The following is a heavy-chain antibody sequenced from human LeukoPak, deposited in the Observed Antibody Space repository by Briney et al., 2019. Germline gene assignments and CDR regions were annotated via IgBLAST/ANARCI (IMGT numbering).Heavy chain of an antibody. D-gene: IGHD3-16*01. CDR2: IWYDGSDK. Sequence: PGGSLRLSCAASGFTFSSHGMHWVSQTPPKGLEWVAVIWYDGSDKYYADSVKGRFTISRDNSKNTLYLQMTSLRADDTAVYYCARDRVLHYFDYWGQGALVTVSS. J-gene: IGHJ4*02. V-gene: IGHV3-33*01. CDR3: ARDRVLHYFDY. CDR1: GFTFSSHG.